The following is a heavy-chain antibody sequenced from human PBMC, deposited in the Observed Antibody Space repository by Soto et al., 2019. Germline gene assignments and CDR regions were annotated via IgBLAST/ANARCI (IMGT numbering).Heavy chain of an antibody. J-gene: IGHJ6*02. CDR2: INVDGTET. Sequence: GSLRLSCTAPRFSFGSYWMHWVRQAPGKGLVWVSDINVDGTETWYADSVKGRFTISRDNDKKTLYLHMTGLRVDDAGVYYCERDKEVLLTNYGMAVWGQGTTVTVSS. CDR3: ERDKEVLLTNYGMAV. CDR1: RFSFGSYW. V-gene: IGHV3-74*01.